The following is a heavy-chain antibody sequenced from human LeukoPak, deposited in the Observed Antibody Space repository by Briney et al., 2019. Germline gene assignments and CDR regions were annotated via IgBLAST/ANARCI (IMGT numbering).Heavy chain of an antibody. D-gene: IGHD1-26*01. CDR1: GYTFTSFY. CDR3: ARAGENYYDFYY. V-gene: IGHV1-46*01. J-gene: IGHJ4*02. Sequence: ASVKVSCKASGYTFTSFYMHWVRQAPGQGLEWMGIFNPSGSSATYAQKFQGRVTMTRDTSTSIVYMELSSLGSEDTAVYYCARAGENYYDFYYWGQGTLVTVSS. CDR2: FNPSGSSA.